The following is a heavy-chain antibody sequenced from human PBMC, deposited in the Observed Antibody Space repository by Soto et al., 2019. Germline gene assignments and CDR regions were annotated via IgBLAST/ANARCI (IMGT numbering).Heavy chain of an antibody. J-gene: IGHJ5*02. CDR3: ARDLGYCRSGTCYREWFDP. D-gene: IGHD2-15*01. CDR1: GYTFTTHG. CDR2: VRGDNGHT. V-gene: IGHV1-18*01. Sequence: QVQLVQSGAEVKKPGASVKVSCKASGYTFTTHGISWVRQAPEQGLEWMGWVRGDNGHTNYAQSLQGRVTMTTDTSTNTAYMELRSLRSDDTAVYYCARDLGYCRSGTCYREWFDPWGQGTLVTVSS.